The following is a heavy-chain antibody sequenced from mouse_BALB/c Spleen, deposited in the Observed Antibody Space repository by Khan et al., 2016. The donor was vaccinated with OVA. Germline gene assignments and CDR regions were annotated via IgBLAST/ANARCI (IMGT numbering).Heavy chain of an antibody. Sequence: VQLQQSGPELMKPGASVKIFCKASGYSFTSYYIHWVMESHGKSLEWIGYIDPFSGDTTYNQKFKGKATLTVDKSSSTAYILLSNLTSEDSAVYYCTRHGYVAWFTYWGQGTLVTVSA. CDR1: GYSFTSYY. V-gene: IGHV1S135*01. J-gene: IGHJ3*01. CDR2: IDPFSGDT. D-gene: IGHD2-2*01. CDR3: TRHGYVAWFTY.